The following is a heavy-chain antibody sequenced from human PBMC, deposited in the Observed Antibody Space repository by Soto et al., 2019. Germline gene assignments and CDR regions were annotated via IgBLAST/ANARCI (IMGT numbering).Heavy chain of an antibody. CDR1: GGTFSSYT. D-gene: IGHD6-6*01. Sequence: QVQLVQSGAEVKKPGSSVKVSCKASGGTFSSYTISWVRQAPGQGLEWMGRIIPILGIANYAQKFQGRVTITADKSTSTAYMELSSLRSEDTAVYSCASDALERQLDAGYYYSYYCMNVWGKGTTVTVS. CDR2: IIPILGIA. V-gene: IGHV1-69*02. J-gene: IGHJ6*03. CDR3: ASDALERQLDAGYYYSYYCMNV.